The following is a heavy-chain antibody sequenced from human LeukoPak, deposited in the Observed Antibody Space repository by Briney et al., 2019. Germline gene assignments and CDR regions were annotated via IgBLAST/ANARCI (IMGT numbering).Heavy chain of an antibody. CDR1: GGSFSGYY. V-gene: IGHV4-34*01. Sequence: SETLSLTCAVYGGSFSGYYWSWIRQPPGKGLEWIGEINHSGSTNYNPSLKSRVTISVDTSKNQFSLKLSSVTAADTAVYYCASHYYDSSGYYPPRKNFDYWGQGTLVTVSS. CDR2: INHSGST. J-gene: IGHJ4*02. D-gene: IGHD3-22*01. CDR3: ASHYYDSSGYYPPRKNFDY.